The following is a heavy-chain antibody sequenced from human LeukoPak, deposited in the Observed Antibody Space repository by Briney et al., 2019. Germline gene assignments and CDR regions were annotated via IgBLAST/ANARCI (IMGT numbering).Heavy chain of an antibody. Sequence: GGSLRLSCAASGFTFSSYGMHWVRQAPGKGLEWVAVISYDGSNKYYADSVKGRFTISRDNSKNTLYLQMNSLRAEDTAVYYCARDYGDYGYYYYYYGMDVWGQGTTVTVSS. D-gene: IGHD4-17*01. CDR1: GFTFSSYG. CDR3: ARDYGDYGYYYYYYGMDV. CDR2: ISYDGSNK. J-gene: IGHJ6*02. V-gene: IGHV3-30*03.